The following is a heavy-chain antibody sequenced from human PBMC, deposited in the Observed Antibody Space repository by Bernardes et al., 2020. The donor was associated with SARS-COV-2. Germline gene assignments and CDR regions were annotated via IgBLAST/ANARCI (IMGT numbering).Heavy chain of an antibody. CDR2: VYPKSGDT. CDR3: ASVTWSSHDGFDI. J-gene: IGHJ3*02. V-gene: IGHV1-2*02. CDR1: GYTFTDYH. D-gene: IGHD6-13*01. Sequence: SVKVPCKASGYTFTDYHIHWVRQAPGQGLEWMGWVYPKSGDTSFAQNFQGRVTMTRDTSVSTAYMELSRLRFDDTAVYYCASVTWSSHDGFDIWGQGTVVTVSS.